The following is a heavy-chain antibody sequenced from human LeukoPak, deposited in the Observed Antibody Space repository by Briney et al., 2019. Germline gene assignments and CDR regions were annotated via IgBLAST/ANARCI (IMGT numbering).Heavy chain of an antibody. D-gene: IGHD7-27*01. CDR3: ARDQELGISAFDT. CDR1: GGSISSYY. Sequence: SETLSLTCTVSGGSISSYYWSWIRQPPGKGLEWIGYIYYSGSTNYNPSLKSRVTISVDTSKNQFSLKLSSVTAADTAVYYCARDQELGISAFDTWGQGTMVTVSS. J-gene: IGHJ3*02. CDR2: IYYSGST. V-gene: IGHV4-59*01.